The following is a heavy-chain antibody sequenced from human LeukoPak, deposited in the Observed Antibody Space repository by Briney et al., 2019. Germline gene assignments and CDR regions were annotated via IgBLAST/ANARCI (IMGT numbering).Heavy chain of an antibody. CDR1: GFTFSSYA. CDR3: AKDHPPAVAGHRDIDY. D-gene: IGHD6-19*01. J-gene: IGHJ4*02. Sequence: GGSLRLSCAASGFTFSSYAMSWVRQAPGKGLEWVSAISGGGGSTYYADSVKGRLTISGDNYKNTLYLKMNSLRAEDTAVYYCAKDHPPAVAGHRDIDYWGQGTLVTVSS. CDR2: ISGGGGST. V-gene: IGHV3-23*01.